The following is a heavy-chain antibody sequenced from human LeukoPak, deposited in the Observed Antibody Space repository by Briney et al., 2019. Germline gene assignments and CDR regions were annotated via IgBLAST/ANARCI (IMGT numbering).Heavy chain of an antibody. CDR1: GFTFSYYG. CDR3: AKSESGYNDYVSGGFDY. Sequence: GGSLRLSCAASGFTFSYYGMHWVRQAPGKGLEWVAVISYYGGNQYHVDSVKGRFTISRDNSKNTLYLQMISLRVEDTAVYYCAKSESGYNDYVSGGFDYWGQGTLVTVSS. V-gene: IGHV3-30*18. CDR2: ISYYGGNQ. J-gene: IGHJ4*02. D-gene: IGHD5-12*01.